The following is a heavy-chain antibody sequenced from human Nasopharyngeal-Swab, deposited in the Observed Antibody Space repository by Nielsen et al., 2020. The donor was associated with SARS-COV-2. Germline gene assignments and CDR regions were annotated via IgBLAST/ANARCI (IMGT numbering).Heavy chain of an antibody. CDR3: ARDGEAVAGTTSYYYYGMDV. V-gene: IGHV3-7*01. CDR1: GFTFSSYW. J-gene: IGHJ6*02. D-gene: IGHD6-19*01. Sequence: GESLKISCAASGFTFSSYWMSWVRQAPGKGLEWVANIKQDGSEKYYVDSVKGRFTISRDNAKNSLYLQMNSLRAEDTAVYYCARDGEAVAGTTSYYYYGMDVWGQGTTVTVSS. CDR2: IKQDGSEK.